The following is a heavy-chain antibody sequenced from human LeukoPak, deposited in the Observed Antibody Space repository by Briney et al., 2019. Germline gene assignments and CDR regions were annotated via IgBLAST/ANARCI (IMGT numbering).Heavy chain of an antibody. CDR1: GFSICSGYF. Sequence: PSETLSLTCAVSGFSICSGYFWAWIRQSPGKGLEWIGSIFHSGITYYNPSLKSRITISVDTSKNQFSLRLSSVTAADTAVYYCARRISTRRGETCSSTSCYFDYWGQGTLVTVSS. V-gene: IGHV4-38-2*01. CDR3: ARRISTRRGETCSSTSCYFDY. CDR2: IFHSGIT. D-gene: IGHD2-2*01. J-gene: IGHJ4*02.